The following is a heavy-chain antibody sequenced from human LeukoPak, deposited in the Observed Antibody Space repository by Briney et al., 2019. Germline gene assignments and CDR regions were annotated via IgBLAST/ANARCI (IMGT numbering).Heavy chain of an antibody. CDR2: IYYTGST. J-gene: IGHJ5*02. D-gene: IGHD4-17*01. V-gene: IGHV4-59*08. Sequence: SETLSLTCTDSVGSPSSHYWTWIRQPPGKGAEWIGYIYYTGSTNFNPPLQSRVTISIDASNNLFSLKLTSGAAADTSVYYCARLGTTVTTGGYWFDPWGQGVLVTVSS. CDR1: VGSPSSHY. CDR3: ARLGTTVTTGGYWFDP.